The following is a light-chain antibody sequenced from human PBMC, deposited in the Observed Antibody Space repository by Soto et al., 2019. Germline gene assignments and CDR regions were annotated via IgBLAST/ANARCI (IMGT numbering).Light chain of an antibody. Sequence: QSVLTQSPSASASLGASVKLTCTLSSGYSNYAIAWHQQQPEKGPRYLMKLNSDGSHSKGDGIPDRFSGSSSGAERYLTTSSLQYEDEADYYCQTWGTGIWVFGGGTKLTVL. V-gene: IGLV4-69*01. J-gene: IGLJ3*02. CDR3: QTWGTGIWV. CDR2: LNSDGSH. CDR1: SGYSNYA.